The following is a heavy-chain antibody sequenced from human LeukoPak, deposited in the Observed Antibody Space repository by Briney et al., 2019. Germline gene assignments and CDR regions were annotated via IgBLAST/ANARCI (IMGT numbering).Heavy chain of an antibody. J-gene: IGHJ3*02. CDR2: ISAYNGNT. D-gene: IGHD3-3*01. CDR1: GYTFTSYG. Sequence: ASVKVSCKASGYTFTSYGISWLRQAPGQGLEWMGWISAYNGNTNYAQKLQGRVTMTTDTSTSTAYMELRSLRSDDTAVYYCARSGDYDFWSGYWRGNAFDIWGQGTMVTVSS. V-gene: IGHV1-18*01. CDR3: ARSGDYDFWSGYWRGNAFDI.